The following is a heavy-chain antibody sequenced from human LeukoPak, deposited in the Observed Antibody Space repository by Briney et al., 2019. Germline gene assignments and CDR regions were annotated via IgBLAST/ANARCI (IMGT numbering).Heavy chain of an antibody. CDR2: IYPGDSDT. CDR1: GYSFTNYW. V-gene: IGHV5-51*01. CDR3: ASRGGVRGVMAYYFDY. D-gene: IGHD3-10*01. Sequence: GESLKISCKGSGYSFTNYWIGWVRQMPGKGLEWMGIIYPGDSDTRYSPSFQGQVTISVDKSISTAYLQWSSLKASDTAMYYCASRGGVRGVMAYYFDYWGQGTLVTVSS. J-gene: IGHJ4*02.